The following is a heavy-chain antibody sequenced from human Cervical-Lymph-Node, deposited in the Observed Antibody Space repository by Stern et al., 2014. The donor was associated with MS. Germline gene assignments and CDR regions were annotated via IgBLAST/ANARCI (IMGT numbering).Heavy chain of an antibody. J-gene: IGHJ6*02. CDR1: GFSLSRSGVG. CDR3: SYILNGMDV. CDR2: VYWDDDK. V-gene: IGHV2-5*02. Sequence: ESGPTLVKPTQTLTLTCTFSGFSLSRSGVGVGWVRQPPGKAPEWLALVYWDDDKRYSPSLKSRLTITKDTSKNQVVLTMTDMDPVDTGTYYCSYILNGMDVWGQGTTVTVSS.